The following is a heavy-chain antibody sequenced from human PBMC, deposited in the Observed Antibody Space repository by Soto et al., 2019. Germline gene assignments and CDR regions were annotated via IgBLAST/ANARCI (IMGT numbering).Heavy chain of an antibody. CDR3: ARHQGYVYGSNSLDA. CDR2: IRSKGDIHAT. CDR1: GFSFSDSA. D-gene: IGHD3-10*01. J-gene: IGHJ5*02. Sequence: EVQLVESGGGLVQPGGSLKLSCTASGFSFSDSAMDWVRQAAGKGLEWVGRIRSKGDIHATTDDESVKVRISISSDESQNMVDLQIKSLQIEDTAVYYSARHQGYVYGSNSLDAWGQGTLGTVST. V-gene: IGHV3-73*01.